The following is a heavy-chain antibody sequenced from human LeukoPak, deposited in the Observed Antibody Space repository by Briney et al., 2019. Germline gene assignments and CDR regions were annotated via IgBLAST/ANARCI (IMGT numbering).Heavy chain of an antibody. Sequence: ASVKVSCKASGYTFTGYYMHWVRQAPGQGLERMGRINPNNGATNYAQKFQGRVTITGDTSISTAYMELSSLRSDDTAVYYCTRESGSYHGNDYWGQGTLVTVSS. CDR2: INPNNGAT. J-gene: IGHJ4*02. CDR3: TRESGSYHGNDY. CDR1: GYTFTGYY. D-gene: IGHD1-26*01. V-gene: IGHV1-2*06.